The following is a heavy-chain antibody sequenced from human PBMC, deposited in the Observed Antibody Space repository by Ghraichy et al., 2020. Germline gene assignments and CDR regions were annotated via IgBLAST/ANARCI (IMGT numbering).Heavy chain of an antibody. CDR3: AKDFSPYYDILTGFDDAFDI. D-gene: IGHD3-9*01. V-gene: IGHV3-23*01. CDR1: GFTFSSYA. CDR2: ISGSGGST. J-gene: IGHJ3*02. Sequence: GGSLRLSCAASGFTFSSYAMSWVRQAPGKGLEWVSAISGSGGSTYYADSVKGRFTISRDNSKNTLYLQMNSLRAEDTAVYYCAKDFSPYYDILTGFDDAFDIWGQGTMVTVSS.